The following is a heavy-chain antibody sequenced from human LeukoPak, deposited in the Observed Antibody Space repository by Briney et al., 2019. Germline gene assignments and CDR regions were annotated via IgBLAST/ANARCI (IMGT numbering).Heavy chain of an antibody. CDR1: GGSISSSIYY. J-gene: IGHJ4*02. V-gene: IGHV4-39*01. D-gene: IGHD3-3*01. Sequence: PSETLSLTCTVSGGSISSSIYYWGWIRQPPGKGLEWIGSIYDSGSTYYNPSLKSRVTISVDTSKNQFSLKLSSVTAADTAVYYCAKLLDFWSGYYLDYWGQGTLVIVSS. CDR2: IYDSGST. CDR3: AKLLDFWSGYYLDY.